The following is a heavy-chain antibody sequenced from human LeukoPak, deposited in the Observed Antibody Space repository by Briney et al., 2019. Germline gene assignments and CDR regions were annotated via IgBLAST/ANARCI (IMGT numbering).Heavy chain of an antibody. CDR1: GFTFSSYG. Sequence: GALRLSCAASGFTFSSYGMHWVRQAPGKGLEWVAFIRYDGSNKYYTDSVKGRFTISRDNSKNTLYLQMNSLRAEDTAVYYCAKDRAAAGTHFWYWGQGTLVTVSS. V-gene: IGHV3-30*02. D-gene: IGHD6-13*01. CDR3: AKDRAAAGTHFWY. J-gene: IGHJ4*02. CDR2: IRYDGSNK.